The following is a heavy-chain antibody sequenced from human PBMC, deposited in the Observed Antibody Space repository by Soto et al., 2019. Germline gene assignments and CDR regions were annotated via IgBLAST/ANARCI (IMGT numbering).Heavy chain of an antibody. D-gene: IGHD3-10*01. CDR1: GFTLSTYD. V-gene: IGHV3-13*01. CDR3: AKGPHPASGYYYMDV. J-gene: IGHJ6*03. Sequence: GGSLRLSCAASGFTLSTYDMHWVRQGTGKGLEWVAALSYAGDTYYPGSVKGRFTVSRESAKNSLYLQMNSLTAGGTAVYYCAKGPHPASGYYYMDVWGKGTTVTVSS. CDR2: LSYAGDT.